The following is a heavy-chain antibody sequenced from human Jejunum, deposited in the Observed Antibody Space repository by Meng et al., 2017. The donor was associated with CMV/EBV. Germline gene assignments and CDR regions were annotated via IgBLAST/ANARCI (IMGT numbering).Heavy chain of an antibody. V-gene: IGHV3-30-3*01. D-gene: IGHD1-26*01. CDR3: AREGHWEQRAPHFDY. Sequence: FTFSSYAMHWVRQAPGKGLEWVAVISYDGSTAFYADSVKGRFTLSSDTSKNTLYLQMNSLRADDTAVYYCAREGHWEQRAPHFDYWGPGTLGTSPQ. CDR2: ISYDGSTA. CDR1: FTFSSYA. J-gene: IGHJ4*02.